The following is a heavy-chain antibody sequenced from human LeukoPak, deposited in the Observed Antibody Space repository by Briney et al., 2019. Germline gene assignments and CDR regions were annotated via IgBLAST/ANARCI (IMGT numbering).Heavy chain of an antibody. V-gene: IGHV4-34*01. J-gene: IGHJ4*02. CDR1: GGSFSGYY. CDR2: INHSGST. D-gene: IGHD3-22*01. CDR3: ARGGWAYYYDSSGYYSCYFDY. Sequence: SETLSLTCAVYGGSFSGYYWSWIRQPPGKGLEWIGEINHSGSTNYNPSLKSRVTISVDTSKNQFSLKLSSVTAADTAVYYCARGGWAYYYDSSGYYSCYFDYWGQGTLVTVPS.